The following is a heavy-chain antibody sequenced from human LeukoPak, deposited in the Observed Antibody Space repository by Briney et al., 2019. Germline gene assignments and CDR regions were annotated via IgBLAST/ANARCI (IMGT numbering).Heavy chain of an antibody. Sequence: PSETLSLTCTVSGGSISSGDYYWSWIRQPPGKGLEWIGYIYYSGSTYYNPSLKSRVTISVDTSKNQFSLKLSSVTAADTAVYYCATILGVRGEYYFDYWGQGALVTVSS. D-gene: IGHD3-3*02. CDR2: IYYSGST. V-gene: IGHV4-30-4*01. CDR1: GGSISSGDYY. CDR3: ATILGVRGEYYFDY. J-gene: IGHJ4*02.